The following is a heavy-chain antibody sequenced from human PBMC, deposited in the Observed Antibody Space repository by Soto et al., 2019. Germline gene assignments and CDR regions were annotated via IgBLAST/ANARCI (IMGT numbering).Heavy chain of an antibody. D-gene: IGHD2-15*01. CDR1: NYSFTSYG. CDR3: AREVVAATNWFDP. J-gene: IGHJ5*02. Sequence: QDQLVQSGAEVKNPGAAVRVSCKASNYSFTSYGFSWIRQAPGQGLEWMGWISPYNGNTNYAQKFQGRVTMTTDTSTSTAFMALRSLRSDDTAVYYCAREVVAATNWFDPWGQGTLVTVSS. V-gene: IGHV1-18*01. CDR2: ISPYNGNT.